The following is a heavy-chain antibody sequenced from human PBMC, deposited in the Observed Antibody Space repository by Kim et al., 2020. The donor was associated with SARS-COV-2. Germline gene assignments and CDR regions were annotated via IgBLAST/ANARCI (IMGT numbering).Heavy chain of an antibody. Sequence: IYYTDTVKDRFTISRDNAKNSLYLQMNSLADEDTAVYFCVRDRWEGAFDIWGQGTLVTVSS. CDR2: I. J-gene: IGHJ3*02. D-gene: IGHD1-26*01. V-gene: IGHV3-48*02. CDR3: VRDRWEGAFDI.